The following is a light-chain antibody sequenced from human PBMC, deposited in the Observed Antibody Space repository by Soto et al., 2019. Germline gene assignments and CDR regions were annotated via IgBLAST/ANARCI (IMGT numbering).Light chain of an antibody. CDR1: SSNIGSNT. J-gene: IGLJ3*02. Sequence: QSVLTQPPSAYGTPGQRVTISCSGGSSNIGSNTVNWYQQLPGTAPKLLIYSDNQRPSGVPDRFSGSKSGTSASLAISGLQSEDEADYYCAAWDDSLNGWVFGGGTKLTVL. V-gene: IGLV1-44*01. CDR3: AAWDDSLNGWV. CDR2: SDN.